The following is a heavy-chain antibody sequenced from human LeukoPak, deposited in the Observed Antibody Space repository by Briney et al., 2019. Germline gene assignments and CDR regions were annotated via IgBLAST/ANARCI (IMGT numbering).Heavy chain of an antibody. CDR1: GFTFSSYA. CDR3: ARPWGAVARNPFDY. D-gene: IGHD6-19*01. CDR2: ISGSGGST. V-gene: IGHV3-23*01. J-gene: IGHJ4*02. Sequence: GESLRLSCAASGFTFSSYAMSWVRQAPGKGLEWVSAISGSGGSTYYADSVKGRFTISRDNSKNTLYLQMNSLRAEDTAVYYCARPWGAVARNPFDYWGQGTLVTVSS.